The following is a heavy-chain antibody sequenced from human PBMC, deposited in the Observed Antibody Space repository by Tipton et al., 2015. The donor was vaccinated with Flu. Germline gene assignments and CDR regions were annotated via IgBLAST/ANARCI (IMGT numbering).Heavy chain of an antibody. CDR2: ISYDEIHK. Sequence: SLRLSCAASGFPFSTYAFHWVRQAPGKGLEWVAVISYDEIHKYYADSVKGRFTISRDNSKNTLYLQMNSLRPEDTAVYFCARVMEDYLLYRAFDFWGQGTMVTVSS. J-gene: IGHJ3*01. V-gene: IGHV3-30-3*01. CDR3: ARVMEDYLLYRAFDF. CDR1: GFPFSTYA. D-gene: IGHD3/OR15-3a*01.